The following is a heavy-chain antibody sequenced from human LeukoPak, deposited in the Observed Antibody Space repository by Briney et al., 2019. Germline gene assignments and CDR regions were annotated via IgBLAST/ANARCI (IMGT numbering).Heavy chain of an antibody. CDR2: INHGGST. D-gene: IGHD3-9*01. CDR3: AREGVYYDILAAYYRPYYFDF. CDR1: GGSFSGYY. Sequence: SETLSLTCAVYGGSFSGYYWSWIRQPPGKGLEWIGEINHGGSTNYNPSLKSRLTISVDTSKNQFSMQLSSVTAADTAVYYCAREGVYYDILAAYYRPYYFDFWGQGTLVTVYS. V-gene: IGHV4-34*01. J-gene: IGHJ4*02.